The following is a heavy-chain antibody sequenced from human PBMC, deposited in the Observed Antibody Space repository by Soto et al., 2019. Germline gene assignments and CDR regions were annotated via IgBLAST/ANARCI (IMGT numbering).Heavy chain of an antibody. CDR1: GFTVSSNY. CDR2: IYSGGST. CDR3: ARSSEQGFDAFDI. V-gene: IGHV3-66*01. Sequence: GSLRLSCAASGFTVSSNYMSWVRQAPGKGLEWVSVIYSGGSTYYADSVKGRFTISRDNSKNTLYLQMNSLRAEDTAVYYCARSSEQGFDAFDIWGQGTMVTVSS. J-gene: IGHJ3*02.